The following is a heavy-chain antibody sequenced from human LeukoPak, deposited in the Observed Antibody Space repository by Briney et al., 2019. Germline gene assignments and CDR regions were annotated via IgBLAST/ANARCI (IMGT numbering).Heavy chain of an antibody. CDR3: ARDGEYCSGGSCYLYYLDY. CDR2: ISSSSSYI. V-gene: IGHV3-21*01. J-gene: IGHJ4*02. D-gene: IGHD2-15*01. CDR1: GFTFSSYS. Sequence: GGSLRLSRAASGFTFSSYSMNWVRQAPGKGLEWVSSISSSSSYIYYADSVKGRFTISRDNAKNSLYLQMNSLRAEDTAVYYCARDGEYCSGGSCYLYYLDYWGQGTLVTVSS.